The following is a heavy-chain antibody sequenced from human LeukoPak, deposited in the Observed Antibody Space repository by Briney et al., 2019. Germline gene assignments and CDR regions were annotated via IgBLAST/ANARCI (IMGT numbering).Heavy chain of an antibody. CDR1: GYTFTGYY. D-gene: IGHD2-15*01. CDR2: INPNSGGT. Sequence: GASVNVSCKASGYTFTGYYMHWVRQAPGQGLEWMGWINPNSGGTNYAQKFQGRVAMTRDTSISTAYMELSRLRSDDTAAYYCAREAEYCSGGSCYYRSFDYWGQGTLVTVSS. CDR3: AREAEYCSGGSCYYRSFDY. J-gene: IGHJ4*02. V-gene: IGHV1-2*02.